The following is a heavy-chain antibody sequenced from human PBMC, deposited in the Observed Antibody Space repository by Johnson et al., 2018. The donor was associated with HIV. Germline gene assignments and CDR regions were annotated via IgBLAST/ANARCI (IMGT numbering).Heavy chain of an antibody. Sequence: MQLVESGGGLVQPGGSLRLSCAASGFTVRSNYMSWVRQAPGKGLEWVSLIYSGDTTYYADSVKGRFTISRDNSKNTLYLQMNSLRAEDTAVYYCARMTTTVSHHDAFDIWGQVTVVTVSS. CDR3: ARMTTTVSHHDAFDI. D-gene: IGHD4-17*01. CDR2: IYSGDTT. CDR1: GFTVRSNY. V-gene: IGHV3-66*01. J-gene: IGHJ3*02.